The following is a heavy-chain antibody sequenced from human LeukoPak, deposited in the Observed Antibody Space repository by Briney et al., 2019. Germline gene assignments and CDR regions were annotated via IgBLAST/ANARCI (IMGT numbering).Heavy chain of an antibody. Sequence: SETLSLTCTVSGGSISSYYWSWIRQPAGKGLEWIGRIYTSGSTNYNPSLKSRVHMSVDTSKNQFSLKLSSVTAADTAVYYCARAVGSGSFQTYYYYMDVWGKGTTVTIPS. J-gene: IGHJ6*03. CDR3: ARAVGSGSFQTYYYYMDV. CDR2: IYTSGST. V-gene: IGHV4-4*07. CDR1: GGSISSYY. D-gene: IGHD3-10*01.